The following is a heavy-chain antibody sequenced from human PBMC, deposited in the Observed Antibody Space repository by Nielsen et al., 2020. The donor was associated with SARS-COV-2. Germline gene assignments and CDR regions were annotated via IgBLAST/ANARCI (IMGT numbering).Heavy chain of an antibody. J-gene: IGHJ3*02. CDR2: IYHSGRT. D-gene: IGHD3-16*01. Sequence: LRLSCAVSGCSISSGGYSWIWIRQPPGKGLEWIGYIYHSGRTYYNPSLKSRVTISVDRSKNQFSLKLSSVTAADTAVYYCARGGRITFGGADDAFDIWGQGTMVTVSS. CDR3: ARGGRITFGGADDAFDI. CDR1: GCSISSGGYS. V-gene: IGHV4-30-2*01.